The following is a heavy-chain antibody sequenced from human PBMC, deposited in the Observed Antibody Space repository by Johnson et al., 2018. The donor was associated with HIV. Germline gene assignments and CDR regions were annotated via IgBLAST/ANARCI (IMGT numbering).Heavy chain of an antibody. V-gene: IGHV3-9*01. CDR1: GFTFDDYA. CDR3: AKDVGNYWPDSFDV. CDR2: ISWNSGSI. D-gene: IGHD3-22*01. J-gene: IGHJ3*01. Sequence: VQLVESGGGLVKPGGSLRLSCAASGFTFDDYAMHWVRQAPGKGLEWVSGISWNSGSIGYADSVKGRFNISRDNAKNSLYLQMNSLSTEDTAVYYCAKDVGNYWPDSFDVWGQGTMVTVSS.